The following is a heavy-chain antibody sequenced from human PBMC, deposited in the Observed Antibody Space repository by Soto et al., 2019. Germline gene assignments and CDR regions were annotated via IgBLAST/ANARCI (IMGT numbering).Heavy chain of an antibody. CDR1: GYTFTSYA. Sequence: QVQLVQSGAEVKKPGASVKVSCKASGYTFTSYAMHWVRQAPGQRLEWMGWINAGNGNTKYSQKFQGRVTITRDTSASTAYMELSSLRSEDTAVYYCASLGGHTDGYAVYFDYWGQGTLVTVSS. V-gene: IGHV1-3*01. J-gene: IGHJ4*02. CDR2: INAGNGNT. CDR3: ASLGGHTDGYAVYFDY. D-gene: IGHD5-12*01.